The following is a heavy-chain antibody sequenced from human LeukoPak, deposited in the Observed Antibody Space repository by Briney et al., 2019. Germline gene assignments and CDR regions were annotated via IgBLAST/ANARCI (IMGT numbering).Heavy chain of an antibody. J-gene: IGHJ5*02. V-gene: IGHV3-23*01. CDR2: ISGSGGST. CDR3: AKIWVDFWSGYNPVGWFDP. D-gene: IGHD3-3*01. CDR1: GFTFSSYA. Sequence: GGSLRLSCAASGFTFSSYAMSWVRPAPGKGLEWVSGISGSGGSTYYADSVKGRFTISRDNSKNTLYLQMNSLRAEDTAVYYCAKIWVDFWSGYNPVGWFDPWGQGTLVTVSS.